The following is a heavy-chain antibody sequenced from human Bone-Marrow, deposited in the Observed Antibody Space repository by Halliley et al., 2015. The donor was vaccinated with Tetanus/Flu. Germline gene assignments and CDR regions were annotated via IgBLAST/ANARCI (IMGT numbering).Heavy chain of an antibody. CDR1: GGSINDDY. CDR3: ARVDCSSTSCYYQMDV. CDR2: IYYRGST. Sequence: LRLSCTVSGGSINDDYWSWIRQPPGQGLEWVGYIYYRGSTKYNPSLKSRVTISVDTSNNEFSPKLSSVTVADTAVYYCARVDCSSTSCYYQMDVWGLGTKVIVSS. V-gene: IGHV4-59*12. J-gene: IGHJ6*02. D-gene: IGHD2-2*01.